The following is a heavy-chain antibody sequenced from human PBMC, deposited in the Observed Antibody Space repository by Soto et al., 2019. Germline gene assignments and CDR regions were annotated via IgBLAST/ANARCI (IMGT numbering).Heavy chain of an antibody. V-gene: IGHV1-18*01. D-gene: IGHD4-17*01. CDR1: VYRYTSYG. Sequence: ASVKVCCKASVYRYTSYGRRWVRQDTGQGLEWMGWNSAYNGNTNYAQKLQRRVTMTTDTSTSTAYMELRSLRSDDTAVYYCARGPYGDYDFDYSGQGTLVTVSS. CDR3: ARGPYGDYDFDY. J-gene: IGHJ4*02. CDR2: NSAYNGNT.